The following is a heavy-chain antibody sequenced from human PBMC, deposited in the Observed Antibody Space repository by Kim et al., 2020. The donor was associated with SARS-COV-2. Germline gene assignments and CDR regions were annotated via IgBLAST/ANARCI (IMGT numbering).Heavy chain of an antibody. CDR3: AKDTGDSSGGIDY. Sequence: YADSVQGRFTISRDNAKNSRYLQINSLRAEDTALYYCAKDTGDSSGGIDYWGQGTLVTVSS. D-gene: IGHD6-19*01. J-gene: IGHJ4*02. V-gene: IGHV3-9*01.